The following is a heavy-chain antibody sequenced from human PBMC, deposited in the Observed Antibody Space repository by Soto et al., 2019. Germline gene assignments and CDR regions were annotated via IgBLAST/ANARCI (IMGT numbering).Heavy chain of an antibody. J-gene: IGHJ6*02. V-gene: IGHV1-69*13. CDR2: TIPIFGTA. CDR3: AREDDFWSGIRGGTYYYYGMDV. Sequence: SVKVSCKASGGTFSSYAISWVRQAPGQGLEWMGGTIPIFGTANYAQKFQGRVTITADESTSTAYMELSSLRSEDTAVYYCAREDDFWSGIRGGTYYYYGMDVWGQGTTVTVS. CDR1: GGTFSSYA. D-gene: IGHD3-3*01.